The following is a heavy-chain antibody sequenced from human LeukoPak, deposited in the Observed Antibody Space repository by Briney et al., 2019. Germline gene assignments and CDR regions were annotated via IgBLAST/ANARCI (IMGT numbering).Heavy chain of an antibody. CDR2: ISGSGGST. V-gene: IGHV3-23*01. D-gene: IGHD5-12*01. Sequence: GGSLRLSCAASGFTFSSYAMSWVRQAPGKGLEWVSAISGSGGSTYYADSVKGRFTISRDNAKNSLYLQMNSLRAEDTAVYYCAREGYSGYDYAIDYWGQGTLVTVSS. J-gene: IGHJ4*02. CDR3: AREGYSGYDYAIDY. CDR1: GFTFSSYA.